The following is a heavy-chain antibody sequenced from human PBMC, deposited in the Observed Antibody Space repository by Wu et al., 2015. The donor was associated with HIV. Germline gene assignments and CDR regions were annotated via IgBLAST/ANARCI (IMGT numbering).Heavy chain of an antibody. CDR2: INPNSGGT. CDR1: GYTFTGYY. V-gene: IGHV1-2*02. Sequence: QVQLVQSGAEVKKPGASVKVSCKASGYTFTGYYMHWVRQAPGQGLEWMGWINPNSGGTNYAQKFQGRVTMTRDTSISTAYMELSRLRSDDTAVYYCAREDYYDSSGSSAFDIWGQGTMVTVSS. D-gene: IGHD3-22*01. CDR3: AREDYYDSSGSSAFDI. J-gene: IGHJ3*02.